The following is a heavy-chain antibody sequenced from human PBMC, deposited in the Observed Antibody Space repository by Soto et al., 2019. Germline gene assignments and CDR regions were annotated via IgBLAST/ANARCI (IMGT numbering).Heavy chain of an antibody. Sequence: QVQLVESGGGVVQPGRSLRLSCAASGFTFSSYGMHWVRQAPGKGLEWVAVISYDGSNKYYADSVKGRFTISRDNSKNPLYLQMNSLRAEDTAVYYCAKDPGYCSGGSCYSETAYYYGMDVWGQGTTVTVSS. V-gene: IGHV3-30*18. CDR3: AKDPGYCSGGSCYSETAYYYGMDV. D-gene: IGHD2-15*01. CDR2: ISYDGSNK. J-gene: IGHJ6*02. CDR1: GFTFSSYG.